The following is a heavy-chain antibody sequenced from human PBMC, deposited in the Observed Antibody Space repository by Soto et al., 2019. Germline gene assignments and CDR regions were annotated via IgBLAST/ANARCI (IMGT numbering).Heavy chain of an antibody. CDR3: ARAQTRYSSSSSSLGPYYFDY. Sequence: EVQLVETGGGLIQPGGSLRLSCAASGFTVSSNYMSWVRQAPGKGLEWVSVIYSGGSTYYADSVKGRFTISRDNSKNTLYLQMNSLRAEDTAVYYCARAQTRYSSSSSSLGPYYFDYWGQGTLVTVSS. CDR1: GFTVSSNY. CDR2: IYSGGST. V-gene: IGHV3-53*02. J-gene: IGHJ4*02. D-gene: IGHD6-6*01.